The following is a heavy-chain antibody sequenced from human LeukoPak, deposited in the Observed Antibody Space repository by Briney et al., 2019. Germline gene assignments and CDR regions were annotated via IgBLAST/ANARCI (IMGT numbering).Heavy chain of an antibody. V-gene: IGHV1-8*03. J-gene: IGHJ4*02. CDR2: MNPNSGNT. CDR1: GYTFASYD. D-gene: IGHD6-6*01. CDR3: ARGRHRAARYYFDY. Sequence: ASVKVSCKASGYTFASYDINWVRQATGQGLEWMGWMNPNSGNTGYAQKFQGRVTITRNTSTSTAYMELSSLRSEDTAVYYCARGRHRAARYYFDYWGQGTLVTVSS.